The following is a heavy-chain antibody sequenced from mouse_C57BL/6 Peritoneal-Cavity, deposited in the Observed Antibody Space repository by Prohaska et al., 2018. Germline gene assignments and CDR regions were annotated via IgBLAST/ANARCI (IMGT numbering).Heavy chain of an antibody. J-gene: IGHJ4*01. Sequence: GASVKISCKASGHTFTDYYMNWVKQSHGKSLEWIGDINPNNGGTSYNQKFKGKATLTVDKSSSTAYMELRSLTSEDSAVYYCARTYSNYFYYYAMDYWGQGTSVTVSS. D-gene: IGHD2-5*01. CDR1: GHTFTDYY. CDR3: ARTYSNYFYYYAMDY. V-gene: IGHV1-26*01. CDR2: INPNNGGT.